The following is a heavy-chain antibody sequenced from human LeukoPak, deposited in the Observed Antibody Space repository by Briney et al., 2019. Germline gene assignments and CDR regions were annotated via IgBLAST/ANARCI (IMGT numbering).Heavy chain of an antibody. CDR3: ARGSNRNYYGSGSYSKHYYYYGMDV. V-gene: IGHV4-34*01. CDR1: GGSFSGYY. Sequence: PSETLSLTCAVYGGSFSGYYWSWIRQPPGKGLEWIGEINHSGSTNYNPSLKSRVTISVDTSKNQFSLKLSSVTAADTAVYYCARGSNRNYYGSGSYSKHYYYYGMDVWGQGTTVTVSS. CDR2: INHSGST. D-gene: IGHD3-10*01. J-gene: IGHJ6*02.